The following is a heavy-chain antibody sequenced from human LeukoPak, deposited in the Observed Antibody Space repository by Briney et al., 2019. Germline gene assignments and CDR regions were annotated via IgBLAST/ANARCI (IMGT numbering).Heavy chain of an antibody. J-gene: IGHJ4*02. CDR2: IANSGST. CDR3: ARNYPSENYGNFDY. D-gene: IGHD3-10*01. CDR1: GASITSYL. Sequence: SETLSLTCTVSGASITSYLWSWIRQPPGKGLDWIGFIANSGSTSYSPSLKSRVSMSADTSKTQFSLRLHSVSAADTAVYYCARNYPSENYGNFDYWGQGILVTVFS. V-gene: IGHV4-59*01.